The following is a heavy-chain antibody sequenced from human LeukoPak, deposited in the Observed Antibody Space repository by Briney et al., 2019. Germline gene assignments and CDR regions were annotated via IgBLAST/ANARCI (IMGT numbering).Heavy chain of an antibody. CDR2: INPNSGGT. CDR1: GYTFTSYY. CDR3: ARDETWFGESYDAFDI. Sequence: ASVKVSCKASGYTFTSYYMHWVRQAPGQGLEWMGWINPNSGGTNYAQKFQGRVTMTRDTSISTAYMELSRLRSDDTAVYYCARDETWFGESYDAFDIWGQGTMVTVSS. D-gene: IGHD3-10*01. J-gene: IGHJ3*02. V-gene: IGHV1-2*02.